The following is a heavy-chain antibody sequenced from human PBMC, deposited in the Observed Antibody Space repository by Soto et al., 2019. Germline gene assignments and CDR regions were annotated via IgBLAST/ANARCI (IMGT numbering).Heavy chain of an antibody. Sequence: QVLLVQSGAEVKQPGASVKVSCKASGYSFSGFGISWVREVPGQGLEWMGWISAFNGNTNYAQKFQGRVTMTKDTSTSTAYMELRRLRSDDTAVYHCTTDAIAAPGSAFDYWGQGTLVTFSS. CDR1: GYSFSGFG. CDR2: ISAFNGNT. CDR3: TTDAIAAPGSAFDY. V-gene: IGHV1-18*01. D-gene: IGHD6-13*01. J-gene: IGHJ4*02.